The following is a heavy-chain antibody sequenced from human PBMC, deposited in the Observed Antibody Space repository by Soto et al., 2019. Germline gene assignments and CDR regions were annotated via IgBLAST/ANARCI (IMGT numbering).Heavy chain of an antibody. J-gene: IGHJ3*02. CDR2: INPNRGDT. D-gene: IGHD6-13*01. CDR3: ARDYWCPYGSSWYAFDI. V-gene: IGHV1-2*02. CDR1: GYTFTGYY. Sequence: ASVKVSCKASGYTFTGYYMHWVRQAPGQGLEWMGWINPNRGDTNYAQKFQGRVTMTRDTSISTAYMERSRLRSDDTAVYYCARDYWCPYGSSWYAFDIWGQGTMVTVSS.